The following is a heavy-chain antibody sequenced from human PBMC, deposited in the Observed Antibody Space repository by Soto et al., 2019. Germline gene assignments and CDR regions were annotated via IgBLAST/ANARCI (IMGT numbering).Heavy chain of an antibody. CDR2: IYYSGST. CDR1: GGSISSGGYY. D-gene: IGHD4-17*01. V-gene: IGHV4-31*03. Sequence: PSETLSLTCTVSGGSISSGGYYWSWIRQHPGKGLEWIGYIYYSGSTYYNPSLKSRVTISVDTSKNQFSLKLSSVTAADTAVYYCAREKRDDYGDRAHYYYMDVWGKGTTVTVSS. CDR3: AREKRDDYGDRAHYYYMDV. J-gene: IGHJ6*03.